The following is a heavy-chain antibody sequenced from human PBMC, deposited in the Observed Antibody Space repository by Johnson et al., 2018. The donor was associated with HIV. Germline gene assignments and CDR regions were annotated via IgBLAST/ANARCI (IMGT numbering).Heavy chain of an antibody. V-gene: IGHV3-13*01. D-gene: IGHD3-16*01. CDR3: ARAGLTYTLDAFDI. CDR2: IASACDT. J-gene: IGHJ3*02. Sequence: VQLVESGGGLVKPGRSLRLSCAASGFTFSSYAMHWVRQGRGKGLEWVSGIASACDTSSPGSVKGRFTISRDNAKNALYLQMNSLRVEDTAVYYCARAGLTYTLDAFDIWGQGTLVTVSS. CDR1: GFTFSSYA.